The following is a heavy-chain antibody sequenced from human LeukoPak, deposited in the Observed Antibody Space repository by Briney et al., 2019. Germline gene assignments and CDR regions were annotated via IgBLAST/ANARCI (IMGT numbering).Heavy chain of an antibody. CDR3: ARDRRGYSSGWYYSDY. V-gene: IGHV3-66*01. CDR2: IYSGGST. CDR1: GFTVSSNY. Sequence: GGSLGLSCAASGFTVSSNYMSWVRQAPGKGLEWVSVIYSGGSTYYADSVKGRFTISRDNSKNTLYLQMNSLRAEDTAVYYCARDRRGYSSGWYYSDYWGQGTLVTVSS. D-gene: IGHD6-19*01. J-gene: IGHJ4*02.